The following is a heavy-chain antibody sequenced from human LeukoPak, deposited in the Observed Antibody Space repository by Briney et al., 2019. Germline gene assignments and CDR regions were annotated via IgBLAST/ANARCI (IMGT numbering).Heavy chain of an antibody. Sequence: SVKVSCKAPGGTFSSYAISWVRQAPGQGLEWMGGIIPIFGTANYAQKFQGRVTITADESTSTAYMELSSLRSEDTAVYYCARVGPGARHEDPYYFDYWGQGTLVTVSS. CDR1: GGTFSSYA. CDR2: IIPIFGTA. D-gene: IGHD4/OR15-4a*01. J-gene: IGHJ4*02. V-gene: IGHV1-69*13. CDR3: ARVGPGARHEDPYYFDY.